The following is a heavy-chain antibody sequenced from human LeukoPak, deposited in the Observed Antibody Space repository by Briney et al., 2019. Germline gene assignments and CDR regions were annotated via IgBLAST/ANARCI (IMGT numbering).Heavy chain of an antibody. CDR1: GGTFSSYA. V-gene: IGHV1-69*04. CDR3: ARGSGSSCDY. CDR2: IIPILGIA. J-gene: IGHJ4*02. D-gene: IGHD3-10*01. Sequence: ASVKVSCKASGGTFSSYAISWVREAPGQGLEWMGRIIPILGIANYAQKFQGRVTITADKSTSTAYMELSSLRSEDTAVYYFARGSGSSCDYWGQGTLVTVSS.